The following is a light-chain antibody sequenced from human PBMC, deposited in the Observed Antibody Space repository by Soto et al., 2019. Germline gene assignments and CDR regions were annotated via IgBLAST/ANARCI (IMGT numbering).Light chain of an antibody. V-gene: IGKV1-13*02. CDR3: QQFMSYPLT. J-gene: IGKJ5*01. CDR1: QDVANR. CDR2: NVS. Sequence: AIQLTQSPSSLSSSVGDRVIINCRASQDVANRLNWYQQTPGKPPKLLISNVSNLENGVPSRFSGSGSGTDFTPTITSLQPEDFGTYHCQQFMSYPLTFGQGTRLDIK.